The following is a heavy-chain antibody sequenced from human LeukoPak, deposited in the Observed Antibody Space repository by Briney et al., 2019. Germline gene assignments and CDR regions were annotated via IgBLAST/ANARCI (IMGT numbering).Heavy chain of an antibody. CDR3: AKDGSSWPFFDS. CDR1: GGSISGYY. J-gene: IGHJ4*02. D-gene: IGHD6-13*01. Sequence: SETLSLTCTVSGGSISGYYWSWIRQPAGKGLEWIGRIHGTGGTDYNPSLKSRVTMSVDTSKNQFYLKLTSVTAADTAVYYCAKDGSSWPFFDSWGQGTLVTVSS. V-gene: IGHV4-4*07. CDR2: IHGTGGT.